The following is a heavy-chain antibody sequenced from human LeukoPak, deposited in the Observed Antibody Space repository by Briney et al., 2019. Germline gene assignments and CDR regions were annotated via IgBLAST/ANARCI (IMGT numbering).Heavy chain of an antibody. CDR1: GYSISSGYY. V-gene: IGHV4-38-2*02. CDR3: ARVGSGYDSLVYFDY. D-gene: IGHD5-12*01. J-gene: IGHJ4*02. Sequence: PSETLSPTCTVSGYSISSGYYWGWIRQPPGKGLEWIGSIYHSGSTYYNPSLKSRVTISVDTSKNQFSLKLSSVTAADTAVYYCARVGSGYDSLVYFDYWGQGTLVTVSS. CDR2: IYHSGST.